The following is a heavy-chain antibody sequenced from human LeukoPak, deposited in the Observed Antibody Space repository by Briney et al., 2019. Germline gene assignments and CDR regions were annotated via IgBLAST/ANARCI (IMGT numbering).Heavy chain of an antibody. CDR1: GFTFSNSA. J-gene: IGHJ4*02. CDR2: IGGADGGT. Sequence: SGGSLRLSCAASGFTFSNSAMSWVRQAPRKGLEWVAAIGGADGGTYYADSVKGRFTISRDNSKNTLYLQMNSLRAEDTAVYYCAKDRTNSGWFSTVDSWGQGTLVTVSS. V-gene: IGHV3-23*01. CDR3: AKDRTNSGWFSTVDS. D-gene: IGHD6-19*01.